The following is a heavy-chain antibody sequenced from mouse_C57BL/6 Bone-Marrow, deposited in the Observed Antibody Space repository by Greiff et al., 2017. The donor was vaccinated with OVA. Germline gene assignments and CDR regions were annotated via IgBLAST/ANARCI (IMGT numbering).Heavy chain of an antibody. Sequence: QVQLKHSGAELARPGASVKLSCKASGYTFTSYGISWVKQRTGQGLEWIGEIYPRSGNTYYNEKFKGKATLTADKSSSTAYMELRSLTSEDSAVYFCARYYGSSYWYFDVWGTGTTVTVSS. CDR1: GYTFTSYG. V-gene: IGHV1-81*01. CDR3: ARYYGSSYWYFDV. CDR2: IYPRSGNT. D-gene: IGHD1-1*01. J-gene: IGHJ1*03.